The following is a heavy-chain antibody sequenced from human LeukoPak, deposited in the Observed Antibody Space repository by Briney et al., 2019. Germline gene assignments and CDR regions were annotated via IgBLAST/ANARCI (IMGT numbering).Heavy chain of an antibody. D-gene: IGHD3-16*01. CDR1: GFTFSNAW. V-gene: IGHV3-9*01. Sequence: GGSLRLSCAASGFTFSNAWMSWVRQAPGKGLEWVSGISWNSGRIGYADSVEGRFTISRDNAKNSLYLQMNSLRVEDTALYYCAKDFYRLGEFDAFDNWGQGTMVTVSS. CDR3: AKDFYRLGEFDAFDN. J-gene: IGHJ3*02. CDR2: ISWNSGRI.